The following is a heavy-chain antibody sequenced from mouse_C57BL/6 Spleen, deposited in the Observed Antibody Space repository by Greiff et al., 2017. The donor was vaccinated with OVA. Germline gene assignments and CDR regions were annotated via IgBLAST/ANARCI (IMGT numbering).Heavy chain of an antibody. CDR1: GYTFTEYT. CDR2: FYPGSGSI. D-gene: IGHD1-1*01. V-gene: IGHV1-62-2*01. J-gene: IGHJ4*01. CDR3: ARHEIGYGSSYHYYAMDY. Sequence: QVQLQQSGAELVKPGASVKLSCKASGYTFTEYTIHWVKQRSGQGLEWIGWFYPGSGSIKYNEKFKDKATLTADKSSSTVYMELSRLTSEDSAVYFGARHEIGYGSSYHYYAMDYWGQGTSVTVSS.